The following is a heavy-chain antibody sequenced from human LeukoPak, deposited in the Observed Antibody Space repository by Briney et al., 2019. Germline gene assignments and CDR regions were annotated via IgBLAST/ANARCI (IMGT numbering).Heavy chain of an antibody. CDR1: GFTFSSYA. CDR2: ISYDGGNK. D-gene: IGHD3-10*01. Sequence: GGSLRLSCAASGFTFSSYAMHWVRQAPGKGLEWVAVISYDGGNKYYADSVKGRFTISRDNSKNTLYLQMNSLRAEDTAVYYCARDRSILLWFGELLDYWGQGTLVTVSS. J-gene: IGHJ4*02. V-gene: IGHV3-30-3*01. CDR3: ARDRSILLWFGELLDY.